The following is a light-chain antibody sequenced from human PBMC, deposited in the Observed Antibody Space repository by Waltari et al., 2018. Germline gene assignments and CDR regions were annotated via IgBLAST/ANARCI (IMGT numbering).Light chain of an antibody. CDR3: QKYESLPAT. V-gene: IGKV3-20*01. Sequence: EIVLTQSPGSLSLSPGERATISCRASQSVSKYLAWYQQKPGQAPRLLIYHASSRATGIPVRFSGSGFGTDFSLTISRLEPEDFAVYYCQKYESLPATFGQGTKVEIK. J-gene: IGKJ1*01. CDR2: HAS. CDR1: QSVSKY.